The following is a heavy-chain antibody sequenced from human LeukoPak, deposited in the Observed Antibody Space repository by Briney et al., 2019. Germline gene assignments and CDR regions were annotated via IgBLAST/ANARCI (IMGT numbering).Heavy chain of an antibody. Sequence: ASVKVSCQASGYTFTGYCMHWVRQAPGQGLEWMGWINPNSGGTYSAQKFQGWVTMTRDTSISTAYMELSRLTSDDTAVYYCARANALHCSSTSCLFDYWGQGTLVTVSS. J-gene: IGHJ4*02. D-gene: IGHD2-2*01. CDR3: ARANALHCSSTSCLFDY. CDR2: INPNSGGT. CDR1: GYTFTGYC. V-gene: IGHV1-2*04.